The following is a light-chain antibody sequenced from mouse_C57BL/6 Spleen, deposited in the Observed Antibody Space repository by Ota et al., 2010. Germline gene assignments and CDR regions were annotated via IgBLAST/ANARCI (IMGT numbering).Light chain of an antibody. J-gene: IGKJ2*01. CDR1: TYNW. Sequence: TYNWLVLVSAETTEIAPRLLISGATSWNWVPSRFSGSGSGKDYTLSITSLQTEDVATYYCQQYWSTPYTFGGGTKLEIK. CDR2: GAT. CDR3: QQYWSTPYT. V-gene: IGKV13-84*01.